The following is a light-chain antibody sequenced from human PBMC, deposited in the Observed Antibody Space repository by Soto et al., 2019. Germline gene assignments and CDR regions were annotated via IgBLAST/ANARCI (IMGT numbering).Light chain of an antibody. V-gene: IGKV3-15*01. CDR2: GAA. CDR3: QKYTTVPLT. CDR1: QSVGSD. J-gene: IGKJ4*01. Sequence: EIVMTQSPATLSVSPGDRATLSCRASQSVGSDLAWYQLKPGQAPRLLIYGAATRATGIPARFSGSGSRTEFSLTISSLQSEDVATYYCQKYTTVPLTFGGGTTVEIK.